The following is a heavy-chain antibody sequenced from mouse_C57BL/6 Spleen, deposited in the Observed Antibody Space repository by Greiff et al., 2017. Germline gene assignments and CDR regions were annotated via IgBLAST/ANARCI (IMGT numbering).Heavy chain of an antibody. V-gene: IGHV1-69*01. Sequence: VQLQQPGAELVMPGASVKLSCKASGYTFTSYWMHWVKQRPGQGLEWIGEIDPSDSYTNYNQKFKGKSTLTVDKSSSTAYMQLSSLTSEDSAVYYCARGLIYYAMDYWGQGTSGTVSS. CDR1: GYTFTSYW. CDR3: ARGLIYYAMDY. J-gene: IGHJ4*01. CDR2: IDPSDSYT.